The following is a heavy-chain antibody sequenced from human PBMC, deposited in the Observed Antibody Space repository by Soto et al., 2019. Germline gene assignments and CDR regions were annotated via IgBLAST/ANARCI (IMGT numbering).Heavy chain of an antibody. D-gene: IGHD2-2*01. Sequence: SDTLSRTCDVSGGTISSYYWRWIRQHKGKGLEWIGYIYYSGSTNYNPSLKSRVTISVDTSKNQFSLKLSSVTAADTAVYYCARDLRGDCSSTSCHGAFDIWGQGTMVTVSS. CDR2: IYYSGST. V-gene: IGHV4-59*01. CDR3: ARDLRGDCSSTSCHGAFDI. J-gene: IGHJ3*02. CDR1: GGTISSYY.